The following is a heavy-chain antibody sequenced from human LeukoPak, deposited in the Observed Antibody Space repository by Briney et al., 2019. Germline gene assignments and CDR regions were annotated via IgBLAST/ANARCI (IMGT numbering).Heavy chain of an antibody. CDR3: ARDPGGNQNGFDI. Sequence: GGSLRLSCAASGFTFSTYWMHWVRQAPGKGLVWVSRINPDGTTTSYADSVKGRFTISRDNAKDTVYLQMNSLRAEDTAVYYCARDPGGNQNGFDIWGQGTMVTVSS. CDR1: GFTFSTYW. V-gene: IGHV3-74*01. D-gene: IGHD3-16*01. CDR2: INPDGTTT. J-gene: IGHJ3*02.